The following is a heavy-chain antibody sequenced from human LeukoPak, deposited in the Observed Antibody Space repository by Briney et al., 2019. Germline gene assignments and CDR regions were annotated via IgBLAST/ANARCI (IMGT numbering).Heavy chain of an antibody. Sequence: ASVKVSCKASGYTFTSYGISWVRQAPGQGLEWMGWISAYNGNTNYAQKLQGRVTMTTDTSTSTAYMELRSLRSDDTAVYYCARDLGAYCSSTSCYARGYWGQGTLVTVSS. V-gene: IGHV1-18*01. CDR3: ARDLGAYCSSTSCYARGY. CDR1: GYTFTSYG. J-gene: IGHJ4*02. D-gene: IGHD2-2*01. CDR2: ISAYNGNT.